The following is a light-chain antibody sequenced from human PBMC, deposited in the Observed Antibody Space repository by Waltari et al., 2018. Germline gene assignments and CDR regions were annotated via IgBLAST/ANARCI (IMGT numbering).Light chain of an antibody. CDR1: QRINTW. J-gene: IGKJ2*01. CDR2: DVS. CDR3: QQYYRYYT. Sequence: IQMTQSPSALSASVGDRVTITCRASQRINTWMAWYQQRAGKAPKVLIYDVSTLESGVPSRFSGSGSGTEFTLAINNLQPEDFATYYCQQYYRYYTFGQGTKLEIK. V-gene: IGKV1-5*01.